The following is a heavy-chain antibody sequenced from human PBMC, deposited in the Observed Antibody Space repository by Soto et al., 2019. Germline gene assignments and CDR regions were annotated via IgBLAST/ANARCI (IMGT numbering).Heavy chain of an antibody. D-gene: IGHD2-2*01. Sequence: QVHLIQSGAEVKKPGSSVKVSCKAAGGTFNTYTLIWVRQAPGHGLEWMGRIIPMVTVTNSAQKFQGRLTLXAXXSPGTAFMELTSLRSDDTAVYYCSIGSWSAETFDVWGQGTMVTVSS. J-gene: IGHJ3*01. V-gene: IGHV1-69*02. CDR3: SIGSWSAETFDV. CDR1: GGTFNTYT. CDR2: IIPMVTVT.